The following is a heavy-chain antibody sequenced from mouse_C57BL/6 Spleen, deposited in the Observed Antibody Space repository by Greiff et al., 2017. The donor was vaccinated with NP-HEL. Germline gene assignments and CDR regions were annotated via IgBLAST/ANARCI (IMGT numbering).Heavy chain of an antibody. J-gene: IGHJ1*03. Sequence: QVQLQQPGAELVRPGTSVKLSCKASGYTFTSYWMHWVKQRPGQGLEWIGVIDPSDSYTNYNQKFKGKATLTVDTSSSTAYMQLSSLTSEDSAVYYCARGGYYSYWYFDVWGTGTTVTVSS. CDR2: IDPSDSYT. CDR1: GYTFTSYW. V-gene: IGHV1-59*01. CDR3: ARGGYYSYWYFDV. D-gene: IGHD2-3*01.